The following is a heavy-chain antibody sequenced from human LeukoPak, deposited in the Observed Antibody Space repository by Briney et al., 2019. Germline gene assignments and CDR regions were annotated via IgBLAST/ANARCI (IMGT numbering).Heavy chain of an antibody. V-gene: IGHV3-9*01. CDR2: ISWNSGTI. Sequence: GRSLRLSCAGSGFIFNNYAMHWVRQPPGKGLEWVSGISWNSGTIDYADSVRGRFTISRDNAKNSLYLQMNSLRAEDTAVYYCARMAAAGTKFDPWGQGTLSPSPQ. CDR3: ARMAAAGTKFDP. D-gene: IGHD6-13*01. CDR1: GFIFNNYA. J-gene: IGHJ5*02.